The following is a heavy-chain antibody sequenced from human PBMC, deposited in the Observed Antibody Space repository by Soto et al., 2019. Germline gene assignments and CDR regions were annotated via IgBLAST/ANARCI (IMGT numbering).Heavy chain of an antibody. J-gene: IGHJ4*02. V-gene: IGHV1-3*01. CDR2: INAGNGNT. Sequence: QVQLVQSGAEVKKPGASVKVSCKASGYTFTSYAMHWVRQAPGQRLEWMGWINAGNGNTKYSQKFQGRVTITRDTSESTAYMELSSLRSEDTAVYYCARGGGAVTTSEGYYFDYWGQGTLVTVSS. D-gene: IGHD4-17*01. CDR3: ARGGGAVTTSEGYYFDY. CDR1: GYTFTSYA.